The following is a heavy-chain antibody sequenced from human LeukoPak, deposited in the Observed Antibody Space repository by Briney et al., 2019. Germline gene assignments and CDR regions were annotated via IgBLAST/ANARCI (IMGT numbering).Heavy chain of an antibody. J-gene: IGHJ4*02. V-gene: IGHV1-18*01. D-gene: IGHD5-18*01. CDR2: ISAYNGNT. CDR1: GYTFISYG. Sequence: ASVKVSCKASGYTFISYGISWVRQAPGQGLEWMGWISAYNGNTNYAQKLQGRVTMTTDTSTSTAYMELSSLRSEDTAVYYCASLGYSYGYEVLDYWGQGTLVTVSS. CDR3: ASLGYSYGYEVLDY.